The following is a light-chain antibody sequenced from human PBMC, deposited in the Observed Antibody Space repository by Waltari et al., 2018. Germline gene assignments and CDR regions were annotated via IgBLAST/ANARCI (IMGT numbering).Light chain of an antibody. CDR2: SVS. CDR1: QIISRRY. CDR3: QNFEALVWT. Sequence: EIVLTQSPGTLSLSPGERAPLSCRASQIISRRYLAWYQQRPGQAPRLLIHSVSSRAIGIPDRFSGSGSGTDFTLTIGRLEPEDSAVYYCQNFEALVWTFGQGTKVEIK. V-gene: IGKV3-20*01. J-gene: IGKJ1*01.